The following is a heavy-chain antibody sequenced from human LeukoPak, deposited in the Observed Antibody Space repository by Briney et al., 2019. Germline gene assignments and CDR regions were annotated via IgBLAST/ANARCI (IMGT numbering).Heavy chain of an antibody. CDR3: ARSSLSSSQSPSPHDY. CDR1: GYTFTSYY. D-gene: IGHD6-13*01. Sequence: ASVKVFCKASGYTFTSYYMHWVRQARGQGLEWMGIINPSGGSTSYAQKFQGRVTMTRDMSTSTVYMELSSLRSEDTAVYYCARSSLSSSQSPSPHDYWGQGTLVTVSS. J-gene: IGHJ4*02. CDR2: INPSGGST. V-gene: IGHV1-46*01.